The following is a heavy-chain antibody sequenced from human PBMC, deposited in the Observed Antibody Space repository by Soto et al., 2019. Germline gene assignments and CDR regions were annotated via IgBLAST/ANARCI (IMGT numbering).Heavy chain of an antibody. CDR2: VYHTGTT. V-gene: IGHV4-31*02. D-gene: IGHD3-22*01. CDR1: SGPVSGDDLY. CDR3: ARALVTDYNSRDYHYYFAMDV. Sequence: PSETLSLTCVVSSGPVSGDDLYWSWIRHLPGKGLEWIANVYHTGTTYYNPSLKSRVSMSVDTSQNQFSLILASVTAADTAVHYCARALVTDYNSRDYHYYFAMDVWGQGTSVT. J-gene: IGHJ6*02.